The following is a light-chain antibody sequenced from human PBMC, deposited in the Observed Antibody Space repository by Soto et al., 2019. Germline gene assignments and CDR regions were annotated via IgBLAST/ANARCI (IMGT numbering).Light chain of an antibody. J-gene: IGLJ1*01. CDR2: EVS. V-gene: IGLV2-8*01. CDR1: SSDVGGYNF. CDR3: SSYAGSKYV. Sequence: QSVLTQPPSASGSPGQSVTISCTGTSSDVGGYNFVSWYQQKPGKAPKAIIYEVSKRPSGVPDRFSGSKSGNTASLTVSGLQAEDEADYYCSSYAGSKYVFGTGTKVTVL.